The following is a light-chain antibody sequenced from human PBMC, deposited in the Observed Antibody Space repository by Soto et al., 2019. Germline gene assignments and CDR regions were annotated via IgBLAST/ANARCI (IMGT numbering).Light chain of an antibody. CDR1: TSNVGSNT. CDR2: SDS. CDR3: AAWDDSLQGPV. Sequence: QSVLTQPPSASGTPGQRVTISCSGSTSNVGSNTVHWYQQVSGTAPKLLMYSDSQRPSGVPDRFSGSKSGTSASLAITGLQSEDEADYYCAAWDDSLQGPVFGGGTKVTVL. J-gene: IGLJ2*01. V-gene: IGLV1-44*01.